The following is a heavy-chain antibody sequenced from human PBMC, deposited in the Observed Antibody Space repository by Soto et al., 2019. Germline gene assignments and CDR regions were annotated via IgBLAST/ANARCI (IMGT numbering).Heavy chain of an antibody. D-gene: IGHD3-10*01. CDR2: INSDGSST. CDR1: GFTFSSYW. Sequence: HPGGSLRLSCAASGFTFSSYWMHWVRQAPGKGLVWVSRINSDGSSTSYADSVKGRFTISRDNAKNTLYLQMNSLRAEDTAVYYCARSNMVRGATIEGPQDDAFDIWGQGTMVTVSS. J-gene: IGHJ3*02. V-gene: IGHV3-74*01. CDR3: ARSNMVRGATIEGPQDDAFDI.